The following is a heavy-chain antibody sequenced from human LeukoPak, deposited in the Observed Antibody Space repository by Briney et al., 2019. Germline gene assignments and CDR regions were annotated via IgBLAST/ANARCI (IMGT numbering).Heavy chain of an antibody. CDR3: ARIRGGCFDY. Sequence: ASVKVSCKASGYTFTSYGISWVRQAPGQRLEWMGWINAGNGNTKYSQKFQGRVTITRDTSASTAYMELSSLRSEDTAVYYCARIRGGCFDYWGQGTLVTVSS. CDR2: INAGNGNT. V-gene: IGHV1-3*01. D-gene: IGHD3-16*01. CDR1: GYTFTSYG. J-gene: IGHJ4*02.